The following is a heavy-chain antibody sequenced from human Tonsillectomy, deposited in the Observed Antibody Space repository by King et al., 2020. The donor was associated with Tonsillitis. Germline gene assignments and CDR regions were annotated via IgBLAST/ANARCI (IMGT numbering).Heavy chain of an antibody. CDR3: AREGDYGDTGSYFDL. CDR1: GFTFSSYA. V-gene: IGHV3-30*04. D-gene: IGHD4-17*01. Sequence: HVQLVESGGGVVQPGRSLRLSCAASGFTFSSYAMHWVRQAPGKGLEWVAVISYDGSNKYYADSVKGRFTISRDNSKNTLYLQMNSLRVEDTAVYYCAREGDYGDTGSYFDLWGRGPLVTVSS. CDR2: ISYDGSNK. J-gene: IGHJ2*01.